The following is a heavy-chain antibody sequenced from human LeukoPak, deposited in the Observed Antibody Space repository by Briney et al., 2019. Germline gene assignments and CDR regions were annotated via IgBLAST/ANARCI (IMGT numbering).Heavy chain of an antibody. V-gene: IGHV4-59*01. CDR2: IYYSGST. CDR3: ARDTGSSGYFGY. Sequence: SETLSLTCTVSGGSISIYYWSWIRQPPGKGLEWIGYIYYSGSTNYNPSLKSRVTISVDTSKNQFSLKLSSVTAADTAVYYCARDTGSSGYFGYWGQGTLVTVSS. D-gene: IGHD3-22*01. J-gene: IGHJ4*02. CDR1: GGSISIYY.